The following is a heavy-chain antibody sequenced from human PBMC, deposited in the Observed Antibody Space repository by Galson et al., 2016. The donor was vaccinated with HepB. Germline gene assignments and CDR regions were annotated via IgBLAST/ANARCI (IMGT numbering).Heavy chain of an antibody. J-gene: IGHJ4*02. Sequence: SLRLSCAASGLRFSSYGMHWVRQAPGKGLEWVAVISHDGRKKYYGDSVQGRFTISRDNSKSTLYLQMNSLRAEDTAVYYCAKAKLWFGELLPGDWGQGTLVIVSP. D-gene: IGHD3-10*01. V-gene: IGHV3-30*18. CDR3: AKAKLWFGELLPGD. CDR1: GLRFSSYG. CDR2: ISHDGRKK.